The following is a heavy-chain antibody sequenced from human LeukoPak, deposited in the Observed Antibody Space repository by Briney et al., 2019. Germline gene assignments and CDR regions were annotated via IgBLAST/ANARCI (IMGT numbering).Heavy chain of an antibody. D-gene: IGHD6-19*01. V-gene: IGHV1-2*02. J-gene: IGHJ6*02. Sequence: ASVKVSCKASGYTFTGYYMHWVRQAPGQGLEWMGWINPNSGGTNYAQKFQGRVTMTRDTSISTAYMELSRLRSDDTAVYYCARPRQQWLAPNYYGMDVWGQGTTVTVSS. CDR2: INPNSGGT. CDR1: GYTFTGYY. CDR3: ARPRQQWLAPNYYGMDV.